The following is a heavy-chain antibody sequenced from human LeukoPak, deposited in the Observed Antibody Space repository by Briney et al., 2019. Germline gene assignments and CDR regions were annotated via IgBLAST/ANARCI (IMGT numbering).Heavy chain of an antibody. V-gene: IGHV4-34*01. D-gene: IGHD3-10*01. CDR3: ARMVRGGPDDY. CDR1: GGSFSGCY. Sequence: PSETLSLTCAVYGGSFSGCYWSGIRQPPGKVLEGMGEINHSGSTNYNPSLKSRVTISVDTSKNHSYLKLSSVTAADTAECSCARMVRGGPDDYWGQGTTVTVSS. CDR2: INHSGST. J-gene: IGHJ4*02.